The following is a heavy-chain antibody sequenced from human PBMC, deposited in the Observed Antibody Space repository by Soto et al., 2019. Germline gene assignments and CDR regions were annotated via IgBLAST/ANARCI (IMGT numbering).Heavy chain of an antibody. V-gene: IGHV1-18*01. J-gene: IGHJ6*02. CDR3: AGEGPAPYSYYGMDV. Sequence: QVQLVQSGGEVKKPGASVKVSCKTSGYSFTTYGISWVRQAPGQGLEWMGWISAYNGNTNYAQKLQGRVTMTTDTSTSTAYKELRSLRSDDTAVYYCAGEGPAPYSYYGMDVWGQGSTVTVSS. CDR1: GYSFTTYG. CDR2: ISAYNGNT.